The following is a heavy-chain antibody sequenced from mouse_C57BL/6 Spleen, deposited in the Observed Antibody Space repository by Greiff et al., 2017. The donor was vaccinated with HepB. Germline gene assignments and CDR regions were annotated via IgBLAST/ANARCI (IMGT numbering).Heavy chain of an antibody. CDR1: GYTFTDYY. V-gene: IGHV1-26*01. D-gene: IGHD1-1*01. CDR3: ARSIITTVVADYYAMDY. J-gene: IGHJ4*01. CDR2: INPNNGGT. Sequence: VQLQQSGPELVKPGASVKISCKASGYTFTDYYMNWVKQSHGKSLEWIGDINPNNGGTSYNQKFKGKATLTVDKSSSTAYMELRSLTSEDSAVYYCARSIITTVVADYYAMDYWGQGTSVTVSS.